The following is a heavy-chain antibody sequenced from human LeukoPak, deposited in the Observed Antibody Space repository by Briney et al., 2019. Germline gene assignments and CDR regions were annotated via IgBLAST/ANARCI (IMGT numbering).Heavy chain of an antibody. CDR3: AAQWLVSG. V-gene: IGHV3-23*01. CDR1: GFTFNIYA. Sequence: PGGSLRLSCAASGFTFNIYAMNWVRQAPGKGLEWVSGISGSCGTTYYADSVKGRFTISRDNSKNTLYLQMNSLTADDTAIYYCAAQWLVSGGGQGTLVTVSS. CDR2: ISGSCGTT. D-gene: IGHD6-19*01. J-gene: IGHJ4*02.